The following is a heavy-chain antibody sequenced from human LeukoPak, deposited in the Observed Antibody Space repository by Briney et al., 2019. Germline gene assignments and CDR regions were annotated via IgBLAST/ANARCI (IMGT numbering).Heavy chain of an antibody. V-gene: IGHV4-59*12. D-gene: IGHD2-2*01. CDR1: GGSISSYY. CDR3: AGEPRDIVVVPAAYDAFDI. Sequence: SETLSLTCTVSGGSISSYYWSWIRQPPGKGLEWIGYIYYSGSTNYNPSLKSRVTISVDTSKNQFSLKLSSVTAADTAVYYCAGEPRDIVVVPAAYDAFDIWGQGTMVTVSS. J-gene: IGHJ3*02. CDR2: IYYSGST.